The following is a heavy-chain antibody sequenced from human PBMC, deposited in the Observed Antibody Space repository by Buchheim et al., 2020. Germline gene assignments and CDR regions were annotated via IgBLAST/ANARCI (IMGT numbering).Heavy chain of an antibody. CDR3: ARGGLRVWFGELFPDY. D-gene: IGHD3-10*01. J-gene: IGHJ4*02. CDR2: ISSSSSTI. CDR1: GFTFSSYS. Sequence: EVQLVESGGGLVQPGGSLRLSCAASGFTFSSYSMNWVRQAPGKGLEWVSYISSSSSTIYYADSLKGRFTISRDNAKNSLYLQMNSLRAEDTAVYYCARGGLRVWFGELFPDYWGQGTL. V-gene: IGHV3-48*01.